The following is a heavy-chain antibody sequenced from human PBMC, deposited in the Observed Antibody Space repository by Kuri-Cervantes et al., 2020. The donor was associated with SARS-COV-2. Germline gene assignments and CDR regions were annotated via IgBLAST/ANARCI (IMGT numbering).Heavy chain of an antibody. CDR2: ISSSGSTI. CDR3: ARVDPPLIDSSGLTGIDY. V-gene: IGHV3-48*03. CDR1: GLTFSSYE. D-gene: IGHD6-19*01. Sequence: GGSLRLSCAAFGLTFSSYEMNWVRQAPGKGLEWVSYISSSGSTIYYADSVKGRFTISRDNAKNSLYLQMNSLRAEDTAVYYCARVDPPLIDSSGLTGIDYWGQGTLVTVSS. J-gene: IGHJ4*02.